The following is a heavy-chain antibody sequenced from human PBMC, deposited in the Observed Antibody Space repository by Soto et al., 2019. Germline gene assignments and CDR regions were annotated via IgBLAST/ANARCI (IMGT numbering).Heavy chain of an antibody. CDR1: GGTFSSYA. V-gene: IGHV1-69*13. D-gene: IGHD3-10*01. J-gene: IGHJ6*02. CDR2: IIPFFVTA. Sequence: SVKVSCKASGGTFSSYAISWVRQAPGQGLEWMGGIIPFFVTANYAQKFQGRVTITADESTSTAYMDLSSLRSEYTAVYYCARGADYYGSGSYYYYYYGMDVWGQGTTVTVSS. CDR3: ARGADYYGSGSYYYYYYGMDV.